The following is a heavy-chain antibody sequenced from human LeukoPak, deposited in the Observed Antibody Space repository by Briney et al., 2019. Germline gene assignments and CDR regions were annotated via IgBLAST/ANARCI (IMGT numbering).Heavy chain of an antibody. CDR2: ISYDGSNK. V-gene: IGHV3-30*18. D-gene: IGHD3-3*01. J-gene: IGHJ4*02. CDR1: GFSFSNYG. CDR3: VKGYYDFDY. Sequence: PGGSLRLSCTASGFSFSNYGMHWVRQAPGKGLEWVTVISYDGSNKYYADSVKGRVTISRDNSKNTLYLQMNSLRAEGTAVYYCVKGYYDFDYWGQGTLVTVSS.